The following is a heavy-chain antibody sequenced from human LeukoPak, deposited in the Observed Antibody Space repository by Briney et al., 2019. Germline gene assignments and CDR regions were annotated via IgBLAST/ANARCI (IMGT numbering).Heavy chain of an antibody. CDR3: ARDGEAAAGEIFDY. D-gene: IGHD6-13*01. CDR2: IYSGGST. J-gene: IGHJ4*02. V-gene: IGHV3-66*02. CDR1: GFTVSSNY. Sequence: GGSLRLSCAASGFTVSSNYMSWVRQAPGKGLEWASVIYSGGSTYYADSVKGRFTISRDNSKNTLYLQMNSLRAEDTAVYYCARDGEAAAGEIFDYWGQGTLVTVSS.